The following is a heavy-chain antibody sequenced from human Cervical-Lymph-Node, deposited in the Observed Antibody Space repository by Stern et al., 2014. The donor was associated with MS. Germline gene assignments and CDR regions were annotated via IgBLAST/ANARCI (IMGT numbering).Heavy chain of an antibody. D-gene: IGHD3-10*01. CDR2: IIPISGTA. V-gene: IGHV1-69*01. CDR3: ALGGFGHYFEY. Sequence: VQLVESGAEVQKPGSSVKVSCRASGGTFSSSDISWVRQAPGQGLEWMGGIIPISGTATDAQKCQGRVTITADESTSTAYMELSSLRSEYTAIYYCALGGFGHYFEYWGQGTLVTVSS. J-gene: IGHJ4*02. CDR1: GGTFSSSD.